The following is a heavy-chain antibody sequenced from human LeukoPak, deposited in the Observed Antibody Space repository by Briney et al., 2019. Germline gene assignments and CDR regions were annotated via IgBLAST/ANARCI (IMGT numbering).Heavy chain of an antibody. CDR1: GFTFSRHW. J-gene: IGHJ4*02. V-gene: IGHV3-7*01. D-gene: IGHD5-12*01. Sequence: GGSLRLSCTASGFTFSRHWMSWVRQAPGKGPEWVANIKQDGSSKYYVDSVKGRFTISRDNAKSSLYLRMNSLRVDDTAVYYCVAESGSSWEGYWGQGTLVTVSS. CDR3: VAESGSSWEGY. CDR2: IKQDGSSK.